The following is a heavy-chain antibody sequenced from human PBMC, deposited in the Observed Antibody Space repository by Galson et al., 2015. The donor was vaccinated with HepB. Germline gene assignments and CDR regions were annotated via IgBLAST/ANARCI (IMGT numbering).Heavy chain of an antibody. CDR1: GFTFSAYG. CDR3: AREGLTTTYFDY. D-gene: IGHD4-17*01. V-gene: IGHV3-21*01. J-gene: IGHJ4*02. CDR2: ISSDSRYI. Sequence: SLRLSCADSGFTFSAYGMTWVRQAPGKGLEWVSSISSDSRYIYYADSVRGRFTISRDDAKNSLYLQMNNLSAEDTAVYYCAREGLTTTYFDYWGQGTLVTVSS.